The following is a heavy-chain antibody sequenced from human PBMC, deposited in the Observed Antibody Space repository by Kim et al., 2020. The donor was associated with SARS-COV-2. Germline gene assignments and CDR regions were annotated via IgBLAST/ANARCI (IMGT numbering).Heavy chain of an antibody. J-gene: IGHJ5*02. V-gene: IGHV4-34*01. CDR2: INHSGST. Sequence: SETLSLTCAVYGGSFSGYYWSWIRQPPGKGLEWIGEINHSGSTNYNPSLKSRVTISVDTSKNQFSLKLSSVTAADTAVYYCARGGYMKQQLAPSTYNWFDPWGQGTLVTVSS. CDR3: ARGGYMKQQLAPSTYNWFDP. CDR1: GGSFSGYY. D-gene: IGHD6-13*01.